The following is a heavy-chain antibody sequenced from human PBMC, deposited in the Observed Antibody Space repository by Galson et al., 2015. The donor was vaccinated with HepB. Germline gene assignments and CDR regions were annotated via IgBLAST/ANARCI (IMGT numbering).Heavy chain of an antibody. D-gene: IGHD3-22*01. V-gene: IGHV1-18*01. J-gene: IGHJ6*02. Sequence: SVKVSCKASGYTFTSYGISWVRQAPGQGLEWMGWISAYNGNTNYAQKLQGRVTMTTDTSTSTAYMELRSLRSDDTAVYYCARDTGSSGYYPYYYGMDVWGQGTTATVSS. CDR1: GYTFTSYG. CDR3: ARDTGSSGYYPYYYGMDV. CDR2: ISAYNGNT.